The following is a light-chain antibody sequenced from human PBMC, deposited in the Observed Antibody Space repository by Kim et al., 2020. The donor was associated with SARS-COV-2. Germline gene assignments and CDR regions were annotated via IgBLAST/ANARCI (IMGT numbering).Light chain of an antibody. CDR2: AAS. V-gene: IGKV1-9*01. CDR1: QGISSD. J-gene: IGKJ1*01. CDR3: QQLKSYPRT. Sequence: DIQLTQSPSFLSASVGDRVTITCRASQGISSDLGWYQQPPGKAPKLLIYAASSLVTGVPSRFSGSGSGTEFTLTISSLQPEDFATYYCQQLKSYPRTFGQGTKVDIK.